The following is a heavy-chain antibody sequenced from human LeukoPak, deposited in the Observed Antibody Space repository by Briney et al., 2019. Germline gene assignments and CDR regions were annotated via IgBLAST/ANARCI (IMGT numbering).Heavy chain of an antibody. D-gene: IGHD3-9*01. J-gene: IGHJ4*02. Sequence: GGSLRLSCAASGFTFSSYWMHWVRQAPGKGLVWVSRINSDGSSTSYADSVKGRFTISRDNAKNTLYLQMNSLRAEDTAVYYCARDPTYYDILTGHYFYYWGQGTLVPVSS. CDR1: GFTFSSYW. V-gene: IGHV3-74*01. CDR2: INSDGSST. CDR3: ARDPTYYDILTGHYFYY.